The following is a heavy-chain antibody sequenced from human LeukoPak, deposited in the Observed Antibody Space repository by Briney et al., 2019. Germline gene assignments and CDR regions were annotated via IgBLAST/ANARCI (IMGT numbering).Heavy chain of an antibody. J-gene: IGHJ4*02. CDR2: IKSDGSST. CDR3: ARVGTSHSFPGNDW. CDR1: GFKFSNYW. V-gene: IGHV3-74*01. Sequence: GGSLRLSCAASGFKFSNYWMHWVRQAPGKGLVWVSRIKSDGSSTTYADSVKGRFTISRDNAKNTLYLQMNSLRAEDTAVYYCARVGTSHSFPGNDWWGQGTLVTVSS. D-gene: IGHD2-2*01.